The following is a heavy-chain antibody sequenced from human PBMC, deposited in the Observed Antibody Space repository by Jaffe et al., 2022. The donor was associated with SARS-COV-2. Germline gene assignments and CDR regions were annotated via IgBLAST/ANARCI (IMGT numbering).Heavy chain of an antibody. CDR1: GYSFSTYW. D-gene: IGHD1-20*01. CDR3: ARLPGNWNDAAAFDI. V-gene: IGHV5-51*01. CDR2: IYPDDSNT. J-gene: IGHJ3*02. Sequence: EIQLVQSGAEVKKPGESLKISCEGSGYSFSTYWIAWVRQMPGKGLEYMGIIYPDDSNTRYSPSFQGQVSISADKSISTAYLQWSSLKASDTAMYYCARLPGNWNDAAAFDIWGQGTVVTVSS.